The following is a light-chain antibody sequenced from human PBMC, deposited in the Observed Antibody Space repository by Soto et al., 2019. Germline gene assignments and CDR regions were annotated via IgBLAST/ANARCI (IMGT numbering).Light chain of an antibody. CDR2: DVS. J-gene: IGLJ2*01. CDR3: SSYTSSSTVV. V-gene: IGLV2-14*01. Sequence: QSVLTQPASVSGSPGQSITISCTRTSSDVGGYNYVSWYQQYPGKAPKLMIYDVSDRPSGVSNRFSGSKSGNTASLTISGLQAEDEADYYCSSYTSSSTVVFGGGTKLTVL. CDR1: SSDVGGYNY.